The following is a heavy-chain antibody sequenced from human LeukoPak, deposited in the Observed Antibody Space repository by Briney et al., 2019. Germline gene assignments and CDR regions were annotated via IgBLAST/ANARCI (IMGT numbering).Heavy chain of an antibody. CDR2: ISPSGDYT. Sequence: ASVKVSCKASGYTFSSYYMHWVRQAPGQGLEWMGIISPSGDYTRYAQKLQGRVSMTLDTSTSTVYMELNSLESEDTAMYYCARDNSGWSVDYWGQGTLVTVTS. CDR3: ARDNSGWSVDY. CDR1: GYTFSSYY. D-gene: IGHD6-19*01. J-gene: IGHJ4*02. V-gene: IGHV1-46*04.